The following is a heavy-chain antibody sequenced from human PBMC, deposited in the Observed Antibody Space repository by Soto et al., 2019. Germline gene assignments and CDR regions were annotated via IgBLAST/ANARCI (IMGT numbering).Heavy chain of an antibody. J-gene: IGHJ3*02. Sequence: QVQLVQSGAEVKKPGASVKVSCKASGYTFTSYDINWVRQATGQGLEWMGWMNPNSGNTGYEQKFQGRVTMTRNTSISTAYMELSSLRSEDTAVYYCATLGFAFGEIYFDIWGQGTMGTVSS. D-gene: IGHD3-10*01. CDR1: GYTFTSYD. CDR2: MNPNSGNT. CDR3: ATLGFAFGEIYFDI. V-gene: IGHV1-8*01.